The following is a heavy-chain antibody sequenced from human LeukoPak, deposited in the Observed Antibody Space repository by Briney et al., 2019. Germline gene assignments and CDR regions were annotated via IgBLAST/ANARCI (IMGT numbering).Heavy chain of an antibody. V-gene: IGHV4-34*01. CDR1: GGSFSGYY. Sequence: SETLSLTCAVYGGSFSGYYWSWIRQPPGKGLEWIGEINHSGSTNYNPSLRSRVTISVDTSKNQFSLKLSSVTAADTAVYYCARGRWNWYFDLWGRGTLVTVSS. J-gene: IGHJ2*01. CDR3: ARGRWNWYFDL. D-gene: IGHD5-24*01. CDR2: INHSGST.